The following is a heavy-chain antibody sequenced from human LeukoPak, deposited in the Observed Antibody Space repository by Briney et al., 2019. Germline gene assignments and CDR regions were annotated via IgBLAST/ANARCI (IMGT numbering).Heavy chain of an antibody. Sequence: SETLSLTCTVSGGSISSYEWSWIRQPAGKGLEWIARIYTSGSTNYNPSLTSRVTMSVDTSKNQFSLKLSSVTAADTAVYYCARGCADYDPWDYYGMDVWGQGTTVTVSS. CDR3: ARGCADYDPWDYYGMDV. D-gene: IGHD3-16*01. CDR2: IYTSGST. CDR1: GGSISSYE. V-gene: IGHV4-4*07. J-gene: IGHJ6*02.